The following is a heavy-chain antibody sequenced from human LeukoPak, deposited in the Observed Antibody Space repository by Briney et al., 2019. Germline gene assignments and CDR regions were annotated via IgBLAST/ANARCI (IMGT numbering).Heavy chain of an antibody. CDR2: IDYSGST. J-gene: IGHJ4*02. V-gene: IGHV4-39*07. CDR1: GDSISSSNYY. Sequence: SETLSLTCTVSGDSISSSNYYWGWIRQPPGKGLEWIGSIDYSGSTYHNPSLKSRVTISVDTSKNQFSLKLSSVTAADTAVYYCARDSRYCSGGNCHLRFDYWGQGILVTVSS. CDR3: ARDSRYCSGGNCHLRFDY. D-gene: IGHD2-15*01.